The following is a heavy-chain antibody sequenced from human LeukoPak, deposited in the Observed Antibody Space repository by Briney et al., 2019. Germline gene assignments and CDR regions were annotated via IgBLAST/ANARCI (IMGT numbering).Heavy chain of an antibody. V-gene: IGHV4-39*01. CDR3: ARGILYYDILTGYLTPYYYYGMDV. D-gene: IGHD3-9*01. CDR1: GGSISSSSYY. Sequence: SETLSLTCTVSGGSISSSSYYWGWIRQPPGKGLEWIGSIYYSGSTYYSPSLKSRVTISVDTSKNQFSLKLSSVTAADTAVYYCARGILYYDILTGYLTPYYYYGMDVWGQGTTVTVSS. CDR2: IYYSGST. J-gene: IGHJ6*02.